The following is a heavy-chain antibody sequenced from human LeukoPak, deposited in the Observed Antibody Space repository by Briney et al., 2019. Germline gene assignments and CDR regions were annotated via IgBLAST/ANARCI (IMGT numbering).Heavy chain of an antibody. CDR1: GFTFSSYA. V-gene: IGHV3-23*01. CDR3: VKDTGNVVVVAANY. Sequence: PGGSLRLSCAASGFTFSSYAMSWVRQAPGKGLEWVSAISGSGGSTYYADSVKGRFTISRDNSKNTLYLQMNSLRAEDTAVYYCVKDTGNVVVVAANYWGQGTLVTVSS. CDR2: ISGSGGST. D-gene: IGHD2-15*01. J-gene: IGHJ4*02.